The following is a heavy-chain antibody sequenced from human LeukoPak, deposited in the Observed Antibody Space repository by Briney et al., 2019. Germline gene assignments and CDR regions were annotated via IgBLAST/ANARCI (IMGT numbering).Heavy chain of an antibody. Sequence: SETLSLTCTVSGGSISSYYWSWIRQPPGKGLEWIGYIYYSGSTYYNPSLKSRVTISVDTSKNQFSLKLSSVTAADTAVYYCARGSGYYYYYMDVWGKGTTVTVSS. CDR3: ARGSGYYYYYMDV. CDR1: GGSISSYY. V-gene: IGHV4-59*08. J-gene: IGHJ6*03. CDR2: IYYSGST. D-gene: IGHD3-10*01.